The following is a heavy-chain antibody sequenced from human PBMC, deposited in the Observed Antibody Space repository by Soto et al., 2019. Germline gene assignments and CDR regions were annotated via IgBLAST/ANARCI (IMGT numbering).Heavy chain of an antibody. J-gene: IGHJ4*02. V-gene: IGHV3-15*01. Sequence: PGGSLRLSCAASGMTFNKAWMSWVRQAPGKGLEWVGHIKSKTNGGTTEYAAPVRGRFTISRDDSKNTLYLQMNSLKIEDTAVFSFATGGEYCSSPSCYDTFGYWGLGSLVTVSS. D-gene: IGHD2-2*01. CDR1: GMTFNKAW. CDR2: IKSKTNGGTT. CDR3: ATGGEYCSSPSCYDTFGY.